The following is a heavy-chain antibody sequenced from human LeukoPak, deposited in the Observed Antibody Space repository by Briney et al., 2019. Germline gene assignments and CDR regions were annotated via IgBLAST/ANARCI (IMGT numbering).Heavy chain of an antibody. J-gene: IGHJ5*02. CDR3: ARCTKYTTGWCNWFDP. D-gene: IGHD6-19*01. Sequence: GGSLRLSCAASGFTFSNHAMNWVRQTPGKGLEWVSSIGGNGVSTYYADSVKGRFTISRDNSKDTLYLRMNSLSAEDTAVYYCARCTKYTTGWCNWFDPWGQGTLVTVSS. V-gene: IGHV3-23*01. CDR2: IGGNGVST. CDR1: GFTFSNHA.